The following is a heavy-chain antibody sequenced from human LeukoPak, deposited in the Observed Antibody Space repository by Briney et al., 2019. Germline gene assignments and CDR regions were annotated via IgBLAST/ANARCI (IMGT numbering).Heavy chain of an antibody. CDR1: GFTVSRSY. CDR3: TTDQGDDYGFDY. D-gene: IGHD4-17*01. CDR2: IYSGGTT. Sequence: GGSLRLSCAASGFTVSRSYMIWARQAPGKGLEWVSVIYSGGTTYYADSVKGRFTISRDNSKNTLYLQMNSLKTEDTAVYYCTTDQGDDYGFDYWGQGTLVTVSS. V-gene: IGHV3-53*01. J-gene: IGHJ4*02.